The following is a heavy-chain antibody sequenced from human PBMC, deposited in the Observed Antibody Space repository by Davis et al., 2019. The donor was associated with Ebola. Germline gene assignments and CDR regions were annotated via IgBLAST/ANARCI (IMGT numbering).Heavy chain of an antibody. CDR3: ARDLWGGYYYYGMDV. Sequence: ASVKVSCKASGYTFTSYGISWVRQAPGQGLEWMGWISAYNGNTNYAQKLQGRVTMTTDTSTSTAYMELRSLRSDDTAVYYCARDLWGGYYYYGMDVWGKGTTVTVSS. D-gene: IGHD3-3*01. CDR2: ISAYNGNT. CDR1: GYTFTSYG. V-gene: IGHV1-18*01. J-gene: IGHJ6*04.